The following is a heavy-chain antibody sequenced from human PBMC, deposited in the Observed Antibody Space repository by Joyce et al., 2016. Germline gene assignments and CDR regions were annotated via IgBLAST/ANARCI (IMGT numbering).Heavy chain of an antibody. CDR1: GGSINSGAYY. V-gene: IGHV4-31*03. CDR2: MYYSGSA. CDR3: ARGITIVGVITQGYFDY. J-gene: IGHJ4*02. Sequence: QVQLQESGPGLVKPSQTLSLTCTVSGGSINSGAYYWSWIRQLPGKGLEWIGYMYYSGSADYNPSLKSGVTIALDTSKNQFSLKLSSVTAADTAVYYCARGITIVGVITQGYFDYSGQGTLVAVSS. D-gene: IGHD3-3*01.